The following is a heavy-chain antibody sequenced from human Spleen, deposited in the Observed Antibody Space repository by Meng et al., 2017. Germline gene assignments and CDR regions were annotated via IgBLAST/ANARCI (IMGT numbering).Heavy chain of an antibody. CDR3: ARTRRVIWGFDY. CDR2: IYSDDDK. V-gene: IGHV2-5*02. D-gene: IGHD3-16*01. CDR1: GFSLTTSGVG. Sequence: SGPTLVKPTQTLTLTCTFSGFSLTTSGVGVDWIRQPPGKALGWLAVIYSDDDKRYSPSLKSRLTITKDTSKNQVVLTMTNMDPVDTATYYCARTRRVIWGFDYWGQGTLVTVSS. J-gene: IGHJ4*02.